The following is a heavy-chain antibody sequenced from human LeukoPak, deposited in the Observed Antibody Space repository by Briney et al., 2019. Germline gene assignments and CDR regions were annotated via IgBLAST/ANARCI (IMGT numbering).Heavy chain of an antibody. J-gene: IGHJ6*03. D-gene: IGHD3-10*01. Sequence: SSETLSLTCTVSGGSISSYYWSWIRQPPGKGLEWIGYIYYSGSTNYNPSLKSRVTISVDTSKNQFSLKLSSVTAADTAVYYCARVDYYGSGRPYYYMDVWGKGTTVTVSS. CDR1: GGSISSYY. CDR2: IYYSGST. V-gene: IGHV4-59*01. CDR3: ARVDYYGSGRPYYYMDV.